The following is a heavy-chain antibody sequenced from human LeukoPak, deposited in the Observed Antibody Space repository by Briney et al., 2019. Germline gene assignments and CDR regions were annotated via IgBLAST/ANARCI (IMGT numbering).Heavy chain of an antibody. CDR1: GFTFSSYW. CDR3: ARAGSSAWTPDYYYCMDV. Sequence: GGSLRLSCAASGFTFSSYWMHWVRQAPGKGLLWASRINGDGRYTTYADSVKGRFTISRDNAKNTLYLQMDSLRAEDTALYYCARAGSSAWTPDYYYCMDVWGKGTTVTVSS. J-gene: IGHJ6*03. V-gene: IGHV3-74*03. D-gene: IGHD6-19*01. CDR2: INGDGRYT.